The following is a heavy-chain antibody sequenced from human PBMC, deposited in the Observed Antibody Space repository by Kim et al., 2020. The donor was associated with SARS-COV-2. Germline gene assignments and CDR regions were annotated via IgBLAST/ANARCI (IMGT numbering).Heavy chain of an antibody. CDR2: IYYSGST. J-gene: IGHJ4*02. CDR1: GGSISSYY. CDR3: ARVAFGDSNVPHFDY. V-gene: IGHV4-59*08. D-gene: IGHD3-16*01. Sequence: SETLSLTCTVSGGSISSYYWSWIRQPPGKGLEWIGYIYYSGSTNYNPSLKSRVTISVDTSKNQFSLKLSSVTAADTAVYYCARVAFGDSNVPHFDYWGQGTLVTVSS.